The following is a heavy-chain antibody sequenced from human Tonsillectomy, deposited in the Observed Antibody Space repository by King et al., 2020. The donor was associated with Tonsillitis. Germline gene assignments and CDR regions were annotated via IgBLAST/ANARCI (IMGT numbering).Heavy chain of an antibody. D-gene: IGHD2-21*01. CDR1: GVFITSGNYY. J-gene: IGHJ5*01. Sequence: QLQESGPGLVKPSETLSLSCTVSGVFITSGNYYGGWIRQPPGQGLEWIGCIYYNGRTYYNPSLTSRVTISVDTSKKRFSLKVRSVTAADTAVYYCARHSVWGSGRRSVWFDSWGQGTLVTVSS. CDR3: ARHSVWGSGRRSVWFDS. V-gene: IGHV4-39*07. CDR2: IYYNGRT.